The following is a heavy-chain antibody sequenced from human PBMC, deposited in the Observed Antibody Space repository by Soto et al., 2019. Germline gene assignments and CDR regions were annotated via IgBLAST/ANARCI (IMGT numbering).Heavy chain of an antibody. Sequence: PSETLSLTCAVYGGSFSGYFYSWIRQPPGKGLEWIGEITHGGSTNYNPSLKSRVTISIDTSKNQFSLKLSSVTAADTAVYYCVLSRPRNAARDHWGQGTQVTVSS. V-gene: IGHV4-34*01. CDR2: ITHGGST. CDR3: VLSRPRNAARDH. J-gene: IGHJ4*02. D-gene: IGHD2-2*01. CDR1: GGSFSGYF.